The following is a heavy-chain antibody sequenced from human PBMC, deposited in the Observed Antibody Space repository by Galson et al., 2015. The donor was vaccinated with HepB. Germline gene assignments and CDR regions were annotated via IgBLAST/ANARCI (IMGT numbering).Heavy chain of an antibody. CDR2: INPNSGGT. V-gene: IGHV1-2*02. Sequence: SVKVSCKASGYTFTGYYMHWVRQAPGQGLEWMGWINPNSGGTNYAQKFQGRVTMTRDTSISTAYMELSRLRSDDTAVYYCARGVGRELPRAPKDFDYWGQGTLVTVSS. CDR1: GYTFTGYY. CDR3: ARGVGRELPRAPKDFDY. J-gene: IGHJ4*02. D-gene: IGHD1-26*01.